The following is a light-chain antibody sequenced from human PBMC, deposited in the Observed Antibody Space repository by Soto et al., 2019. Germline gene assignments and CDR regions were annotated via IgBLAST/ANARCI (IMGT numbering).Light chain of an antibody. CDR1: SHDVGGYNY. J-gene: IGLJ2*01. V-gene: IGLV2-14*01. CDR3: SSYTSSSTVV. Sequence: QSVLTQPASVSGSPGQSIAISCTGTSHDVGGYNYVSWYQQHPGKAPKLMIYDVSARPSGVSNRFSGSKSDDTASLTISGLQAEDDADYYCSSYTSSSTVVFGGGTKVTVL. CDR2: DVS.